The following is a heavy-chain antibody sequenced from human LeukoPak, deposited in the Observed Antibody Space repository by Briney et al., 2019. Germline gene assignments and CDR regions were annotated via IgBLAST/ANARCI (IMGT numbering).Heavy chain of an antibody. CDR3: ARCITGAPLYYYYYMDV. J-gene: IGHJ6*03. CDR1: GGTFSSYA. Sequence: SVKVSCKASGGTFSSYAISWLRQAPGQGLEWMGGIIPIFGTANYAQKFQGRVTITTDESTSTAYMELSSLRSEDTAVYYCARCITGAPLYYYYYMDVWGKGTTVTVSS. V-gene: IGHV1-69*05. D-gene: IGHD1-20*01. CDR2: IIPIFGTA.